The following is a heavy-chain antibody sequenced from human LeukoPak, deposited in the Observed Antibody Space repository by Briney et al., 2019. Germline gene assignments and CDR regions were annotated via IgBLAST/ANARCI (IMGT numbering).Heavy chain of an antibody. D-gene: IGHD5-24*01. Sequence: GGSLRLSCAASGFTFSFSAMNWVRQAPGKGLEWDATIIGNGFSTYYADSVNGRFIISRDNSQNTLFLQMNSLRAEDTAIYYCAKGRRDGYNYPLFDHWGHGALVTVSS. V-gene: IGHV3-23*01. J-gene: IGHJ4*01. CDR2: IIGNGFST. CDR3: AKGRRDGYNYPLFDH. CDR1: GFTFSFSA.